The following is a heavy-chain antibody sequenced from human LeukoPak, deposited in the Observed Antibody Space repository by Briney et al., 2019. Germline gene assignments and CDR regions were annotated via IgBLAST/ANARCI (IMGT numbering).Heavy chain of an antibody. V-gene: IGHV4-4*07. J-gene: IGHJ4*02. CDR3: ARDQGVFGWLLDY. Sequence: PSETLSLTCTVSGGSITSYYWNWIRQPAGKGLEWIGRIYTSGSPHYNPSLRSRVTISVDESKNQFSLKLSSVTAADTAVYYYARDQGVFGWLLDYWSQGTLVTVSS. D-gene: IGHD3-10*02. CDR1: GGSITSYY. CDR2: IYTSGSP.